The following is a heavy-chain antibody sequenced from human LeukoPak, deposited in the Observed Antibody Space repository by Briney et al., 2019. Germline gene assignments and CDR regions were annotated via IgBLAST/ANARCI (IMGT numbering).Heavy chain of an antibody. CDR2: INPNSGGT. CDR3: ARQYDISDYGMDV. D-gene: IGHD3-9*01. V-gene: IGHV1-2*04. Sequence: ASVKVSCKASGYTFTGYYMHWVRQAPGQGLEWMGWINPNSGGTNYAQKFQGWVTMTRDTSISTAYMELSRLRSDDTAVYYCARQYDISDYGMDVWGKGTTVTVSS. J-gene: IGHJ6*04. CDR1: GYTFTGYY.